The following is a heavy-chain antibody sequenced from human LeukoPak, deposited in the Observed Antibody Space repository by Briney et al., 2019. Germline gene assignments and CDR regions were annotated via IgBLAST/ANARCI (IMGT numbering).Heavy chain of an antibody. V-gene: IGHV3-74*01. CDR3: ATDQGWIFGVVNVFDY. D-gene: IGHD3-3*01. CDR2: INSDGSST. J-gene: IGHJ4*02. CDR1: GFTFSSYW. Sequence: GGSLRLSCAASGFTFSSYWMHWVRQAPGKGLVWVSRINSDGSSTSYADSVKGRFTISRDNAKNTLYLQMNSLRAEDTAVYYCATDQGWIFGVVNVFDYWGQGTLVTVSS.